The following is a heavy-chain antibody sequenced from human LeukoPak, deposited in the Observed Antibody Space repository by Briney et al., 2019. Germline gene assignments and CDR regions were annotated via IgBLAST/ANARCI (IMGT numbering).Heavy chain of an antibody. CDR3: ARVDYDSSGYYFVVDY. J-gene: IGHJ4*02. CDR2: IYYSGST. CDR1: GGSISSYY. V-gene: IGHV4-59*01. D-gene: IGHD3-22*01. Sequence: PSETLSLTCTVSGGSISSYYWSWIRQPPGKGLEWIGYIYYSGSTNYNPSLKSRVTISVDTSKNQFSLELSSVTAADTAVYYCARVDYDSSGYYFVVDYWGQGTLVTVSS.